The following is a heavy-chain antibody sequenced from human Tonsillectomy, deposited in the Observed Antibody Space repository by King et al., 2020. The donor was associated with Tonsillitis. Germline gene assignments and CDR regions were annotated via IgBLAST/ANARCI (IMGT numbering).Heavy chain of an antibody. CDR2: IKSKTDGGTT. V-gene: IGHV3-15*01. D-gene: IGHD3-10*01. CDR3: TTDVRRITMVRETPTQYYGMDV. CDR1: GFTFSNAW. Sequence: VQLVESGGGLVKPGGSLRLSCAASGFTFSNAWMSWVRQAPGKGLEWVGRIKSKTDGGTTDYAAPVKGRFTISRDDSKNTLYLQMKSLKTEDTAVYYCTTDVRRITMVRETPTQYYGMDVWGQGTTVTVSS. J-gene: IGHJ6*02.